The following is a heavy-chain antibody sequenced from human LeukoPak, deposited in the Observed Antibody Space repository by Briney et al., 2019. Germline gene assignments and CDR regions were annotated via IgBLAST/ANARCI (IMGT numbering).Heavy chain of an antibody. V-gene: IGHV3-15*01. Sequence: GGSLRLSCAASGFTFSNAWMSWVRQAPGKGLEWVGRIKSKTDGGTTDYAAPVKGRFTISRDDSKNTLYLQMNSLKTEDTAVYYCAGTYYYDKGAFDIWGQGTMVTVSS. CDR2: IKSKTDGGTT. CDR1: GFTFSNAW. J-gene: IGHJ3*02. D-gene: IGHD3-22*01. CDR3: AGTYYYDKGAFDI.